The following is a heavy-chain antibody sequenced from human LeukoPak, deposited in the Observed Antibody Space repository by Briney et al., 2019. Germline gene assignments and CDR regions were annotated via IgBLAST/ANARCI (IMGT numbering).Heavy chain of an antibody. CDR1: VGSFTDYY. Sequence: NHSETLSLTCAVYVGSFTDYYWAWIRQPPGKGLEWIGEINHSGSSNHNPSLKSRVTTSVVTSKNQFSLKVSSVTAADTAVYYCARRREGYFDLWGRGNLVTVSS. CDR2: INHSGSS. J-gene: IGHJ2*01. V-gene: IGHV4-34*01. CDR3: ARRREGYFDL.